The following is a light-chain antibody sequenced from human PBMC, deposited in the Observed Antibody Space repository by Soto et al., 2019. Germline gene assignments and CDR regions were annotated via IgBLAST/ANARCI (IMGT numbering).Light chain of an antibody. V-gene: IGKV3-20*01. Sequence: EIVLTQSPGTLSLSPGERATLSCRASQSVSSSYLAWYQHKPGQAPRLLIYGASDRATSIPDRFSGSGSGTDFTLTISRLEPEDFAVYYGQQYGSSPPVTFGQGTRLEI. J-gene: IGKJ5*01. CDR3: QQYGSSPPVT. CDR1: QSVSSSY. CDR2: GAS.